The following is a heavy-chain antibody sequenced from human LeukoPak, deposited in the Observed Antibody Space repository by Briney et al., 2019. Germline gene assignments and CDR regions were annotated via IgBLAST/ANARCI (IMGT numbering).Heavy chain of an antibody. CDR2: ISYDGSNK. CDR3: ARCQFDWNAIYYYGMEV. D-gene: IGHD1-1*01. Sequence: GGSLRLSCAASGFTFSSYAMHWVRQAPGKGLEWVAVISYDGSNKYYAESVKGRFTISRDNSKNTLYLQMNSLRAEDTAVYYCARCQFDWNAIYYYGMEVWGKGTTVTVSS. CDR1: GFTFSSYA. V-gene: IGHV3-30*04. J-gene: IGHJ6*04.